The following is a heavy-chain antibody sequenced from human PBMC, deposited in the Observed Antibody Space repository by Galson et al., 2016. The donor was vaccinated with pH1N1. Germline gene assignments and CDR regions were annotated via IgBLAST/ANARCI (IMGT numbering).Heavy chain of an antibody. CDR1: GYRFRDYY. V-gene: IGHV1-2*06. J-gene: IGHJ4*01. Sequence: VKVSCKASGYRFRDYYVHWVRQAPGHGLEWIGRVDPKTGGTKYGQKFQGRVTMTSDTSITTCHMELTRLKSDDTALYYLARVEGRAAAGTTDWGQGTLVTVSS. CDR3: ARVEGRAAAGTTD. D-gene: IGHD6-13*01. CDR2: VDPKTGGT.